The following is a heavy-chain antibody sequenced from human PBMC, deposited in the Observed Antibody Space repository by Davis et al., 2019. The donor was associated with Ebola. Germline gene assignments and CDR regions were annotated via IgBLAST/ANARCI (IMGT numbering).Heavy chain of an antibody. CDR3: AKGGFYLYMDV. V-gene: IGHV3-23*01. J-gene: IGHJ6*03. D-gene: IGHD3-16*02. CDR1: GFTFGDYA. CDR2: ISRAGEST. Sequence: GESLKISCAASGFTFGDYAMSWVRQAPGKGLEWVSTISRAGESTYYGDSVRGRFTLSRDNSMNTVYVQMYSLRADDTAVYYCAKGGFYLYMDVWGKGTTVTVSS.